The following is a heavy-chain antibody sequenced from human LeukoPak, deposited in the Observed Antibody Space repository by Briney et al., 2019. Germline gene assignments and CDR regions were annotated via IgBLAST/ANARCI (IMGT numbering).Heavy chain of an antibody. J-gene: IGHJ4*02. Sequence: GGSLRLSCAASGFTFSSYGMHWVRLAPGKGLEGVSVVWYDESNKYYADSVKGRYTISRDNSKNTLYPQMNSLRAEDTAVYYCARSSDDILTGYYNGLLDYWGQGTLVTVSS. V-gene: IGHV3-33*01. CDR3: ARSSDDILTGYYNGLLDY. CDR1: GFTFSSYG. D-gene: IGHD3-9*01. CDR2: VWYDESNK.